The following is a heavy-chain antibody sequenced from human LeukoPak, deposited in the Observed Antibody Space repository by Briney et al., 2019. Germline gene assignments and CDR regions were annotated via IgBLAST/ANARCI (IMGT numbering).Heavy chain of an antibody. CDR1: GGSFSGYY. V-gene: IGHV4-34*01. CDR2: INHSGST. CDR3: ARQLEGSSWYYYSSQYMDV. D-gene: IGHD6-13*01. J-gene: IGHJ6*03. Sequence: SETLSLTCAVYGGSFSGYYWSWIRQPPGKGLEWIGEINHSGSTNYNPSLKSRVTISVDTSKNQFSLKLSSVTAADTAVYYCARQLEGSSWYYYSSQYMDVWGKGPTVTVSS.